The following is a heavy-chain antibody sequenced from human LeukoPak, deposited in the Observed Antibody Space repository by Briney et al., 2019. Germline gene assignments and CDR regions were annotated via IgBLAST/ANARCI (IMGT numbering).Heavy chain of an antibody. D-gene: IGHD1-26*01. CDR3: ARDQGGPTSY. V-gene: IGHV3-66*01. CDR1: GFNVSVSE. J-gene: IGHJ4*02. Sequence: GGSLRLSCAVSGFNVSVSEMIWVRQSPAKGLEWVSTLDAAQNTFYADSVTGKFTISSDTSANIVYLHMNSLRADDMAVYFCARDQGGPTSYWGQGTLVTVSS. CDR2: LDAAQNT.